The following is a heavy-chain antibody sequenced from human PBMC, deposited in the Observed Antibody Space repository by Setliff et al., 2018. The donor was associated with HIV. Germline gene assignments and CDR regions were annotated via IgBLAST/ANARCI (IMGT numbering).Heavy chain of an antibody. CDR3: ATLNFPLNWFDP. Sequence: PSETLSLTCTVSGGSISSYYWSWIRQSPGKGLEWIGYVYYSGSNNSPSLKSRVSMLSDAAKSQVSLRLTSVTAADTAIYYCATLNFPLNWFDPWGQGTPVTVSS. J-gene: IGHJ5*02. V-gene: IGHV4-59*08. CDR1: GGSISSYY. CDR2: VYYSGS.